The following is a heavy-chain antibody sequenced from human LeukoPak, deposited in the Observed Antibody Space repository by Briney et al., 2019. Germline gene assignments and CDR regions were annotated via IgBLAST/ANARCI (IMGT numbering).Heavy chain of an antibody. J-gene: IGHJ6*03. CDR2: IYYSGST. CDR1: GGSISSGDYY. V-gene: IGHV4-30-4*08. CDR3: ARDSADTAMALYYYYVDV. Sequence: SSETLSLTCTVSGGSISSGDYYWSWIRQPPGKGLEWIGYIYYSGSTYYNPSLKSRVTISVDTSKNQFSLKLSSVTAADTAVYYCARDSADTAMALYYYYVDVWGKGTTVTVSS. D-gene: IGHD5-18*01.